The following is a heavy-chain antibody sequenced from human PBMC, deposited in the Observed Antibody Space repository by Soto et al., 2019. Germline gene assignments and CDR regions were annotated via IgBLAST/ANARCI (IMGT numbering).Heavy chain of an antibody. V-gene: IGHV4-30-4*01. CDR1: GGSISSGDYY. CDR3: ARTRSIGRAVCDY. Sequence: PSETLSLTCTVSGGSISSGDYYWSWIRQPPGKGLEWIGYIYYSGCTYYNPSLKSRVTISVDTSKNQFSLKLSSVTAADRAVYYCARTRSIGRAVCDYWGQGTRVTVSS. CDR2: IYYSGCT. J-gene: IGHJ4*02. D-gene: IGHD6-6*01.